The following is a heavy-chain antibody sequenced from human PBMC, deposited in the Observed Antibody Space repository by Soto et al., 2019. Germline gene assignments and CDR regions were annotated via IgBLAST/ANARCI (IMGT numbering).Heavy chain of an antibody. CDR2: MNWNSGTL. Sequence: EVQLVESGGGLVQPGGSLRLSCKASGLNFAKYAMNWVRQAPGRGLEWVSDMNWNSGTLDYADSVKGRFTISRDNARKTLYLQMHRVCADDTALYYCVKDGVYGYYERGVGDAYDVGSRWTMVT. D-gene: IGHD4-17*01. V-gene: IGHV3-9*01. CDR1: GLNFAKYA. J-gene: IGHJ3*01. CDR3: VKDGVYGYYERGVGDAYDV.